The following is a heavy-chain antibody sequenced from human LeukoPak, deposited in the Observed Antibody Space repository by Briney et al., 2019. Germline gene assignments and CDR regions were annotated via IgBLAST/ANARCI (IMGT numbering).Heavy chain of an antibody. J-gene: IGHJ6*02. D-gene: IGHD6-13*01. CDR1: GGSISSYH. V-gene: IGHV4-59*12. CDR2: FYYSGST. CDR3: ARDLGYSSSWFPGGMDV. Sequence: PETLCLTCTVSGGSISSYHWSWIRQPPRKGLEWIGFFYYSGSTNYNPSLKSRVTISVDTSKNQFSLKLSSVTAADTAVYYCARDLGYSSSWFPGGMDVWGQGTTVTVSS.